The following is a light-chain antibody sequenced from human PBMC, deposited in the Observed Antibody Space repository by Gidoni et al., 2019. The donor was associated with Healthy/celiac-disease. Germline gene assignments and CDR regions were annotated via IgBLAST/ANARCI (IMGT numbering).Light chain of an antibody. J-gene: IGLJ2*01. V-gene: IGLV3-1*01. CDR3: QAWDISTAAV. CDR2: QAS. CDR1: KLGDKY. Sequence: SYELTQPPSVSVTPGQTASITCSGDKLGDKYACWYQQTPGKSPVLVISQASTRPSGIPARFSGSNSGNTSTLTIRGTQAMDEADYYCQAWDISTAAVFGGGTKLTVL.